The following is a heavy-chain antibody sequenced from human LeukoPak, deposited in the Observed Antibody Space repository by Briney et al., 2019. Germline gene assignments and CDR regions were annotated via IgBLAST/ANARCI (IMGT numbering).Heavy chain of an antibody. Sequence: SETLSLTCTVSGGSISSYYWSWIRQPPGKGLEWIGYIYYSGNTNCNLSLKSRVTISVDTSKNQFSLNLSSVTAADTAVYYCARGWGFVDYWGQGTLVTVSS. V-gene: IGHV4-59*08. CDR1: GGSISSYY. J-gene: IGHJ4*02. CDR3: ARGWGFVDY. D-gene: IGHD7-27*01. CDR2: IYYSGNT.